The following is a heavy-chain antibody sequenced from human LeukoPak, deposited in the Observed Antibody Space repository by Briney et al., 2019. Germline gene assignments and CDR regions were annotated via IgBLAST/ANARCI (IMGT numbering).Heavy chain of an antibody. CDR2: ISYDGSNK. CDR3: ARASYGYSGYV. V-gene: IGHV3-30*04. D-gene: IGHD5-12*01. CDR1: GFTFSSYA. J-gene: IGHJ4*02. Sequence: GGSLRLSCAASGFTFSSYAMNWARQAPGKGLEWVAVISYDGSNKYYADSVKGRFTISRDNSKKTLYLQMNSLRAEDTAVFYCARASYGYSGYVWGQGTLVTVSS.